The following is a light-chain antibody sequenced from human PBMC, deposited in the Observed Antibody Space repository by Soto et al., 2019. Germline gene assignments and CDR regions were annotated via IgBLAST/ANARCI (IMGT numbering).Light chain of an antibody. J-gene: IGLJ3*02. CDR3: SSYTSSSTRV. CDR1: SSDVSGYNY. Sequence: QSVLTQPASVSGSPGQSITISCTGTSSDVSGYNYVSWYQQHPGKAPKLIIYDVSNRPSGVSIRFSGSKSGSTASLTISGLQAEDEADYYCSSYTSSSTRVFGGGTKLTVL. CDR2: DVS. V-gene: IGLV2-14*01.